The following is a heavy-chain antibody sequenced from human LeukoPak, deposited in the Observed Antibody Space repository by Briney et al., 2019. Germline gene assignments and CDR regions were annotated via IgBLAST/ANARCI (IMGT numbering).Heavy chain of an antibody. Sequence: ASVKVSCKASGGTFSSYAISWVRQAPGQGLEWMGGIIPIFGTANYAQKFQGRVTITADESTSTAYMELSSLRSEDTAVYYCARALYYYGSGSYYTTNYYYYMDVWGKGTTVTISS. CDR2: IIPIFGTA. J-gene: IGHJ6*03. CDR3: ARALYYYGSGSYYTTNYYYYMDV. D-gene: IGHD3-10*01. CDR1: GGTFSSYA. V-gene: IGHV1-69*13.